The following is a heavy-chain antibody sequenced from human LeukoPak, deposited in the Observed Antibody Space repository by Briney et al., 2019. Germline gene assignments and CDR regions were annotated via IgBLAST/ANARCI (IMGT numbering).Heavy chain of an antibody. CDR1: GYTFTGYY. J-gene: IGHJ6*02. Sequence: ASVKVSCKASGYTFTGYYMHWVRQAPGQGLKWMGWINPNSGGTNYAQKFQGRVTMTRDTSISTAYMELSRLRSDDTAVYYCARVPLGACSSTSCYYGMDVWGQGTTVTVSS. D-gene: IGHD2-2*01. CDR3: ARVPLGACSSTSCYYGMDV. CDR2: INPNSGGT. V-gene: IGHV1-2*02.